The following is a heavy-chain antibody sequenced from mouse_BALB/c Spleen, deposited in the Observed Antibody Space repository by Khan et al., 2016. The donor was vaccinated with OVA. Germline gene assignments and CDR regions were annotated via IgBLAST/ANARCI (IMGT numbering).Heavy chain of an antibody. CDR1: GYTFTNYG. CDR3: ARGASYWYFDV. V-gene: IGHV9-1*02. J-gene: IGHJ1*01. CDR2: INTYTGEP. Sequence: LVESGPELKKPGETVKISCKASGYTFTNYGMNWVKQAPGKGLKWMGWINTYTGEPTYTDDFKGRFAFSLETSASTDSLQINNLQNEDMATYCCARGASYWYFDVWGAGTTVTVSS.